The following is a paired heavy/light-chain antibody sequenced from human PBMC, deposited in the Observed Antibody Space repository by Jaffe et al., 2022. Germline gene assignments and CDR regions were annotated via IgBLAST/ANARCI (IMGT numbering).Heavy chain of an antibody. D-gene: IGHD2-21*02. CDR2: IRSKSHGGTP. CDR3: SRDPILVTGSDFDF. V-gene: IGHV3-49*04. Sequence: EVQLVESGGGLVQPGQSLRLSCTGSGFTFGDYSISWVRQAPGKGLEWVGFIRSKSHGGTPEYAASVKGRFSISRDDSKSIAYLQMNSLKTEDTAVYYCSRDPILVTGSDFDFWGQGTLVTVSS. J-gene: IGHJ4*02. CDR1: GFTFGDYS.
Light chain of an antibody. J-gene: IGLJ3*02. Sequence: QTVVTQEPSLTVSPGGTVTLTCASSTGAVTTGYHTNWFQQKPGQAPRALIYSTSNKHSWTPARFSGSLLGGKAALTVSGVQPEDEAEYYCVLNYAGAQPWMFGGGTKLTVL. V-gene: IGLV7-43*01. CDR2: STS. CDR3: VLNYAGAQPWM. CDR1: TGAVTTGYH.